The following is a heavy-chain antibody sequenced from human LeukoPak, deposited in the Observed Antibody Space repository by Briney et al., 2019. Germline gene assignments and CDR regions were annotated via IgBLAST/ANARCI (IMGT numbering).Heavy chain of an antibody. V-gene: IGHV4-59*08. J-gene: IGHJ4*02. CDR1: GGSISSYY. CDR2: VFYTGDT. CDR3: ARHPFATPFDH. D-gene: IGHD2-15*01. Sequence: SETLSLTCTVSGGSISSYYWSWIRQPPGKRLEWIGYVFYTGDTNSNPSLKSRVTMSLDTSKNQLSLRLTSVTAADTAVYYCARHPFATPFDHWGRGTLVTVSS.